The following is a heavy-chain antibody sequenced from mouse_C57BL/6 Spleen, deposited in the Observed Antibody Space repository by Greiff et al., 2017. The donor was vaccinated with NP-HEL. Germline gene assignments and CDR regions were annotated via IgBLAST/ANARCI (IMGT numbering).Heavy chain of an antibody. D-gene: IGHD1-1*01. CDR2: IYPGDGDT. CDR1: GYAFSSSW. CDR3: ARDGSTDYYAMDY. Sequence: QVQLQQSGPELVKPGASVKISCKASGYAFSSSWMNWVKQRPGKGLEWIGRIYPGDGDTNSNGKIKGKAKLTADKSSSTAYMQLSSLTSEDSAVYFCARDGSTDYYAMDYWGQGTSVTVSS. V-gene: IGHV1-82*01. J-gene: IGHJ4*01.